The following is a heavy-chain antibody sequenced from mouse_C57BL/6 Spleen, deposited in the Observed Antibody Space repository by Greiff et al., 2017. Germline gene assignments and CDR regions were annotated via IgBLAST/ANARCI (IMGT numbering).Heavy chain of an antibody. J-gene: IGHJ2*01. CDR1: GYTFTNYW. D-gene: IGHD2-1*01. Sequence: QVQLQQSGAELVRPGTSVKMSCKASGYTFTNYWIGWAKQRPGHGLEWIGDIYPGGGYTNYNEKFKGKATLTADKSSSTAYMQFSSLTSEDSAIYCCASGGNHYLDYWGQGTTLTVSS. V-gene: IGHV1-63*01. CDR2: IYPGGGYT. CDR3: ASGGNHYLDY.